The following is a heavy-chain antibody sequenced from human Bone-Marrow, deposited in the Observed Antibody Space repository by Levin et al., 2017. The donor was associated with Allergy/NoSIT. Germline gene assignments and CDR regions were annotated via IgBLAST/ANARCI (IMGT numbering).Heavy chain of an antibody. D-gene: IGHD5-18*01. J-gene: IGHJ4*02. CDR2: ISSSGSTI. V-gene: IGHV3-11*01. Sequence: PGGSLRLSCAASGFTFSDYYMSWIRQAPGKGLEWVSYISSSGSTIYYADSVKGRFTISRDNAKNSLYLQMNSLRAEDTAVYYCARGCALGYSYGYASLIPLYWGQGTLVTVSS. CDR3: ARGCALGYSYGYASLIPLY. CDR1: GFTFSDYY.